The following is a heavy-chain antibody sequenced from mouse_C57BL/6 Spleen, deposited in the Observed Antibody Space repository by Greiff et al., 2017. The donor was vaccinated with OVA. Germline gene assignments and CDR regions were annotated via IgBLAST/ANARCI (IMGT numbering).Heavy chain of an antibody. Sequence: QVQLKEPGAELVKPGASVKISCKASGYAFSSYWMNWVKQRPGKGLEWIGQIDPGDGDTNYNGKFKGKATLTVDKSSSTAYMQLSSLTSEDAAVYFYARYDRVDYWGQGTTLTVSS. CDR1: GYAFSSYW. CDR2: IDPGDGDT. J-gene: IGHJ2*01. D-gene: IGHD2-3*01. V-gene: IGHV1-80*01. CDR3: ARYDRVDY.